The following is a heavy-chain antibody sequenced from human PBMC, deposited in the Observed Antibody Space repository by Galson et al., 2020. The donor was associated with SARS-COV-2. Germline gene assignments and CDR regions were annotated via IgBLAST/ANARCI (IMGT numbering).Heavy chain of an antibody. CDR3: ATSFAVAGTDPYYYYYYGMDV. CDR1: GYTFTGYY. CDR2: INPNSGGT. D-gene: IGHD6-19*01. V-gene: IGHV1-2*02. Sequence: ASVKVSCKASGYTFTGYYMHWVRQAPGQGLEWMGWINPNSGGTNYAQKFQGRVTMTEDTSTDTAYMELSSLRSEDTAVYYCATSFAVAGTDPYYYYYYGMDVWGQGTTVTVSS. J-gene: IGHJ6*02.